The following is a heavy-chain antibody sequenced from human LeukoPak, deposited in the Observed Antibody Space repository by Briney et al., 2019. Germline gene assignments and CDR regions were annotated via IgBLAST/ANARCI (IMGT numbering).Heavy chain of an antibody. CDR3: ATLTSGSYHDY. V-gene: IGHV1-24*01. J-gene: IGHJ4*02. D-gene: IGHD1-26*01. CDR1: GYTLTELS. CDR2: FDPEDGET. Sequence: SVKVSCKVSGYTLTELSMHWVRQAPGKGLEWMGGFDPEDGETIYAQKCQGRVTMTEDTFTDTAYMKLSSLRSEDTAVYYCATLTSGSYHDYWGQGTLVTVSS.